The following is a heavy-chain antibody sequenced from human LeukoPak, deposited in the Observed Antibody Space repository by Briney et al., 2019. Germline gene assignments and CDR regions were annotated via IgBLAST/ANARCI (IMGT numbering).Heavy chain of an antibody. CDR2: IRSKAYGGTT. V-gene: IGHV3-49*04. Sequence: GGSLRLSCTASGFTFGDYAMSWVRQAPGKGLESVGFIRSKAYGGTTEYAASVKGRFTISRDDSKSIAYLQMNSLKTEDTAVYYCTRVPFYSSGWYDSVNYDYYYGMDVWGKGTTVTVSS. J-gene: IGHJ6*04. CDR1: GFTFGDYA. CDR3: TRVPFYSSGWYDSVNYDYYYGMDV. D-gene: IGHD6-19*01.